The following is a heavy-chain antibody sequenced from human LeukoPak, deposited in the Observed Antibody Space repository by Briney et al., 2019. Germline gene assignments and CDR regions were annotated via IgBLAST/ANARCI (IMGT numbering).Heavy chain of an antibody. V-gene: IGHV1-18*01. D-gene: IGHD5-18*01. CDR1: GYTFTSYA. Sequence: ASVKVSCKASGYTFTSYAMHWVRQAPGQGLEWMGWISAYNGNTNYAQKLQGRVTMTTDTSTSTAYMELRSLRSDDTAVYYCAREYSYGSPFDYWGQGTLVTVSS. CDR2: ISAYNGNT. CDR3: AREYSYGSPFDY. J-gene: IGHJ4*02.